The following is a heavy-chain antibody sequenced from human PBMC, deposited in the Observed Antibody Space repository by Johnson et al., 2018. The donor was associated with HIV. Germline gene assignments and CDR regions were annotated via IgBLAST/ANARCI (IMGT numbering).Heavy chain of an antibody. J-gene: IGHJ3*01. CDR1: GFTFSDYG. CDR2: IRYDGSNR. Sequence: QVQLVESGGGVVQPGGSLRLSCAASGFTFSDYGMHWVRQAPGKGLEWVAFIRYDGSNRYYADSVKGRFTFSRDNSENTVFLQMNSLTAEDTAVYDCAKAPGQISLDAFDFWGQGTMVTVSS. D-gene: IGHD2/OR15-2a*01. CDR3: AKAPGQISLDAFDF. V-gene: IGHV3-30*02.